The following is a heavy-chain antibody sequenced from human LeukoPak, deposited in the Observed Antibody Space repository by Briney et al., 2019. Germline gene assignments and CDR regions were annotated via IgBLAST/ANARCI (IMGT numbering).Heavy chain of an antibody. CDR1: GFTFSSYG. J-gene: IGHJ6*02. Sequence: GRSLRLSCAASGFTFSSYGMHWVRQAPGKGLEWVAVIWYDGSNKYYAGSVKGRFTISRDNSKNTLYLQMNSLRAEDTAVYYCAKDWSSSWYNYYYYGMDVWGQGTTVTVSS. V-gene: IGHV3-33*06. CDR3: AKDWSSSWYNYYYYGMDV. CDR2: IWYDGSNK. D-gene: IGHD6-13*01.